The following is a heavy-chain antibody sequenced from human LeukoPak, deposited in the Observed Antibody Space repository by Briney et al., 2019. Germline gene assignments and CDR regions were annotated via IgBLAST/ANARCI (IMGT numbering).Heavy chain of an antibody. CDR1: GGSISSYPYD. CDR3: ARHLSQGDGNKRGFDY. D-gene: IGHD5-24*01. J-gene: IGHJ4*02. Sequence: PSETLSLTCTVSGGSISSYPYDWGWVRQPPGKGLEYIRSISFSGSTYYNPSLQSRVTISTDASKNQFSLQMVSVTAADTAVYYCARHLSQGDGNKRGFDYWGQGTLVTVSS. V-gene: IGHV4-39*01. CDR2: ISFSGST.